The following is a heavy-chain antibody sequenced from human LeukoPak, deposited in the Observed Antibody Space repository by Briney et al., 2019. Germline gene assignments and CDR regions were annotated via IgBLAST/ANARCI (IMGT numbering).Heavy chain of an antibody. Sequence: SETLSLTCTVSGGSISSGDYYWSWIRQPPGKGLEWIGYIYYSGGTYYNPSLKSRVTISVDTSKNQFSLKLSSVTAADTAVYYCARDQYSSGYDAFDIWGQGTMVTISS. J-gene: IGHJ3*02. D-gene: IGHD6-19*01. CDR1: GGSISSGDYY. V-gene: IGHV4-30-4*08. CDR2: IYYSGGT. CDR3: ARDQYSSGYDAFDI.